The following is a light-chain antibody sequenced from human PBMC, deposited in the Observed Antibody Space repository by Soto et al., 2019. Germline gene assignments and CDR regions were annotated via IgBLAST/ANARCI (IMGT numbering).Light chain of an antibody. CDR1: QSVSSSY. Sequence: EIVLTQSPGTLSLSPGERATLSCRASQSVSSSYLAWYQQKPGQAPRLLIYGASSRATRLPDTFSGSGSGTDLTLTICRLAPEDXAVSYWRQHASSPFTLG. CDR2: GAS. V-gene: IGKV3-20*01. CDR3: RQHASSPFT. J-gene: IGKJ3*01.